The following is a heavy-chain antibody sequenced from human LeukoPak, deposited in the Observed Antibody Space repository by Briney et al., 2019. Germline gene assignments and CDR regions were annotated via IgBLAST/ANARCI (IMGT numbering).Heavy chain of an antibody. CDR1: GGTFISYA. Sequence: GASVKVSCKASGGTFISYAISWVRQAPGQGLEWMGGIIPIFGTANYAQKFQGRVTITADESTSTAYMELSSLRSEDTAVYYCARSGYDYVWGSYRPAYYFDYWGQGTLVTVSS. CDR2: IIPIFGTA. V-gene: IGHV1-69*13. D-gene: IGHD3-16*02. CDR3: ARSGYDYVWGSYRPAYYFDY. J-gene: IGHJ4*02.